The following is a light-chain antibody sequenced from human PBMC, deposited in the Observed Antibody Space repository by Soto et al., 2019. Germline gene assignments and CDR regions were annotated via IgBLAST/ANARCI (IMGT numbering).Light chain of an antibody. CDR1: QSISRY. CDR2: EGS. Sequence: DIQMTQSPSSLSASVGDRVTITCRASQSISRYLNWYQQKPGKAPKLLIYEGSNLQSGVPSRFSGSGSGTDFTLTISSLQLEDFVTYYCQQSHSAPLTFGQGTRLEIK. CDR3: QQSHSAPLT. J-gene: IGKJ5*01. V-gene: IGKV1-39*01.